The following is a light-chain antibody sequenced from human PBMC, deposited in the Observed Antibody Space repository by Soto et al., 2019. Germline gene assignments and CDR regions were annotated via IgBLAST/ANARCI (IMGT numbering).Light chain of an antibody. CDR1: QSVSSY. J-gene: IGKJ4*01. CDR2: DAS. V-gene: IGKV3-11*01. CDR3: QQSSNWPSLT. Sequence: EIVLTQSPATLSLSPGERATLSCRASQSVSSYLAGYQQKPGQAPRLLIYDASNRATGIPARFSGSGSGTDFTLTISSLEPEDFAVYYCQQSSNWPSLTFGGGTKVEIK.